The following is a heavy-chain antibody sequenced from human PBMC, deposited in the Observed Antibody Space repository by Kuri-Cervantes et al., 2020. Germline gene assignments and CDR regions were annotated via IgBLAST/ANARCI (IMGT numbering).Heavy chain of an antibody. D-gene: IGHD3-10*01. CDR1: GGTFSNYA. CDR3: ARGSGSTSDY. V-gene: IGHV1-2*02. Sequence: ASVKVSCKASGGTFSNYAISWVRQAPGQGLEWMGWINPNSGGTNYAQKFQGRVTMTRETSISTAYMELSRLRSDDTAVYYCARGSGSTSDYWGQGTLVTVSS. J-gene: IGHJ4*02. CDR2: INPNSGGT.